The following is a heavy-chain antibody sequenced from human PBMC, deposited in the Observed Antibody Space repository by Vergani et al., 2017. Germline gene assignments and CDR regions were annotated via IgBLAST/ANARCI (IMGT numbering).Heavy chain of an antibody. J-gene: IGHJ4*02. V-gene: IGHV3-30-3*01. Sequence: QVQLVESGGGVVQPGRSLRLSCAASGFTFSSYAMHWVRQAPGKGLEWVAVISYDGSNKYYADSVKGRFTISRDNAKNSLYLQMNSLRAEDTAVYYCARTKDWFPLEDFDYWGQGTLVTVSS. CDR3: ARTKDWFPLEDFDY. CDR1: GFTFSSYA. D-gene: IGHD3-9*01. CDR2: ISYDGSNK.